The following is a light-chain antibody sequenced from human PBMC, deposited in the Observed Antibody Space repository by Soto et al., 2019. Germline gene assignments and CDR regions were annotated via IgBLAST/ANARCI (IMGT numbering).Light chain of an antibody. V-gene: IGLV4-69*01. CDR2: LNSDGSH. CDR1: SGHNSYA. CDR3: QTWSTDIRV. J-gene: IGLJ3*02. Sequence: QLVLTQPPSASASLGASVKLTCTLSSGHNSYAIAWHQQQPEKGPRYLMKLNSDGSHSKGDGIPDRFSGSSSGAERYLTISRLQYEDEADYYCQTWSTDIRVFGGGTKLTVL.